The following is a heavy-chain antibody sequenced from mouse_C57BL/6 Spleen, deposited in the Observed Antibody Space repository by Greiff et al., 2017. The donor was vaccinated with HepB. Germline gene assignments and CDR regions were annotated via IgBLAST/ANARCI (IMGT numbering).Heavy chain of an antibody. CDR3: ARDYGRGAMDY. V-gene: IGHV3-6*01. Sequence: EVKLVESGPGLVKPSQSLSLTCSVTGYSITSGYYWNWIRQFPGNKLEWMGYISYDGSNNYNPSLKNRISITRDTSKNQFFLKLNSVTTEDTATYYCARDYGRGAMDYWGQGTSVTVSS. D-gene: IGHD1-1*01. CDR1: GYSITSGYY. J-gene: IGHJ4*01. CDR2: ISYDGSN.